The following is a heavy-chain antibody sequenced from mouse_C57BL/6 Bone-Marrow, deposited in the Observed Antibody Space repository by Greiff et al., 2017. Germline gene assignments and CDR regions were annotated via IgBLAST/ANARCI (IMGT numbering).Heavy chain of an antibody. CDR1: GYTFTSYW. CDR2: IDPSDSYT. CDR3: ARWDYGSSYGWYFDV. D-gene: IGHD1-1*01. J-gene: IGHJ1*03. Sequence: QVQLKQPGAELVRPGTSVKLSCKASGYTFTSYWMHWVKQRPGQGLEWIGVIDPSDSYTNYNQKFKGKATLTVDTSSSTAYMQLSSLSSEDSAVYYCARWDYGSSYGWYFDVWGTGTTVTVSS. V-gene: IGHV1-59*01.